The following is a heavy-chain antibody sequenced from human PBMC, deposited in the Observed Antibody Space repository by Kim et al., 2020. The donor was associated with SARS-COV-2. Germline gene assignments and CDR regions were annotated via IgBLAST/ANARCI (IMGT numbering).Heavy chain of an antibody. CDR3: ARDSVRHFDY. J-gene: IGHJ4*02. D-gene: IGHD6-6*01. CDR2: YN. V-gene: IGHV6-1*01. Sequence: YNGSAASVKSPLTIHPDTTKNQCSLQLNSVTPEDTAVYYCARDSVRHFDYWGQGTLVTVSS.